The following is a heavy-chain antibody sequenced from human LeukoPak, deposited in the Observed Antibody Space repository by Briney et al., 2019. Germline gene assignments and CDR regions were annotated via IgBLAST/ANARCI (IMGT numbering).Heavy chain of an antibody. CDR3: ARDSAGYGDYDY. CDR1: GYTFTSYY. D-gene: IGHD4-17*01. Sequence: ASVKVSCKASGYTFTSYYMHWVRQAPGQGLAWMGIINPSGGSTSYAQKFQGRVTMTRDTSTSTVYMELSSLRSEDTAVYYCARDSAGYGDYDYWGQGTLVTVSS. J-gene: IGHJ4*02. CDR2: INPSGGST. V-gene: IGHV1-46*01.